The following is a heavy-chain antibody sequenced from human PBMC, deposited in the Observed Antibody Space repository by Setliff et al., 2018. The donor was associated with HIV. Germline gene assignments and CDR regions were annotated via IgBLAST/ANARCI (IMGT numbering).Heavy chain of an antibody. CDR2: INRSGSA. D-gene: IGHD6-13*01. Sequence: PSETLSLTCAVYGGSFSGHSWTWIRQPPGKGLEWIGEINRSGSANYNRSLKSRVTMSVDTSKRHFSLKLDSVTAADTAIYYCARQSTVAAAGFDFWGQGTLVTVSS. CDR1: GGSFSGHS. CDR3: ARQSTVAAAGFDF. V-gene: IGHV4-34*01. J-gene: IGHJ4*02.